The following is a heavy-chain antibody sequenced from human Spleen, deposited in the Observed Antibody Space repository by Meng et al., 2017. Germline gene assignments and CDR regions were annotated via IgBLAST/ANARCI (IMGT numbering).Heavy chain of an antibody. CDR1: GFTLSDYG. D-gene: IGHD6-13*01. V-gene: IGHV3-69-1*01. Sequence: GESLKISCVASGFTLSDYGMNWVRQAPGKGLEWVSYFTTSCYKYYPDSVKGRFTISRDNAQKSLYLQMNSLRADDTAVYYCVSTIPAAGLDYWCQGILVTVSS. CDR2: FTTSCYK. J-gene: IGHJ4*02. CDR3: VSTIPAAGLDY.